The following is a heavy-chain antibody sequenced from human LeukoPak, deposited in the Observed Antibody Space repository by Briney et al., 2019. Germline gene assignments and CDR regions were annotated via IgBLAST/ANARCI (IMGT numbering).Heavy chain of an antibody. V-gene: IGHV3-74*01. CDR3: TRSVFPYYFDC. Sequence: GGSLRLSCAASGFTVSSNYMSWVRQAPGKGLVWVSRTNNDGSSTTYADFVKGRFTSSRDNAKNTLYLQMDSLRAEDTAVYYCTRSVFPYYFDCWGQGTLVTVSS. D-gene: IGHD3-10*02. CDR1: GFTVSSNY. J-gene: IGHJ4*02. CDR2: TNNDGSST.